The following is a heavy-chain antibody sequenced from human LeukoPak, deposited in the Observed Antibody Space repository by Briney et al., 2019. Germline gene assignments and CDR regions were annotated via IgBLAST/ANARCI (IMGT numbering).Heavy chain of an antibody. V-gene: IGHV1-2*02. CDR3: ARGCCSGDCFTLFGY. J-gene: IGHJ4*02. D-gene: IGHD2-21*02. Sequence: ASVTVSCKASGYTFTGYYMYWVRQAPAQGLEWMGWINPNSGGTNYAQKFQGRVTMTRATYISTAYMELSSLRSDDTAVYYCARGCCSGDCFTLFGYWGQGTLVTVSS. CDR1: GYTFTGYY. CDR2: INPNSGGT.